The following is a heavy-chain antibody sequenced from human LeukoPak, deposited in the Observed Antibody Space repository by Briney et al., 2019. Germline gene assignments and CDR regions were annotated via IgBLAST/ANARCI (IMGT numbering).Heavy chain of an antibody. J-gene: IGHJ5*02. Sequence: SETLSLTCTVSGGSISSSSYYWGWIRQPPGKGLEWIGSIYYSGSTYYNPSLKSRVTISVDTSKNQFSLKLSSVTAADTAVCYCARCYWRNWFDPWGQGTLVTVSS. V-gene: IGHV4-39*01. CDR1: GGSISSSSYY. D-gene: IGHD2-15*01. CDR2: IYYSGST. CDR3: ARCYWRNWFDP.